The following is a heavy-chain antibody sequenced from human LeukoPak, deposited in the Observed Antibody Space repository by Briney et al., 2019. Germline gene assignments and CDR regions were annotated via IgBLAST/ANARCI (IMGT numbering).Heavy chain of an antibody. CDR1: GFTFTSYA. CDR3: LKEIGAARYYDFWSGRD. D-gene: IGHD3-3*01. V-gene: IGHV3-23*01. Sequence: PGGSLRLSCAASGFTFTSYAMSWVRQAPGKGLEWVSDISGNGGRTNYADSVKGRFTMSRDNSKNTVYLQMNSLRAEDTAVYYCLKEIGAARYYDFWSGRDWGQGTLVTVSS. J-gene: IGHJ4*02. CDR2: ISGNGGRT.